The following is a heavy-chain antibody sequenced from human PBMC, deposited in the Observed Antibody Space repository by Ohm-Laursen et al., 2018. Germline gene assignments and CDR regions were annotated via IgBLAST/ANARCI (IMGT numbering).Heavy chain of an antibody. CDR2: ISSGGTGT. D-gene: IGHD4-17*01. CDR1: GFTFSDYY. V-gene: IGHV3-11*01. Sequence: SLRLSCAASGFTFSDYYMCWIRQAPGKGLEWISYISSGGTGTHYADSVKGRFTISRDNAKNSLFLQMNSLRAEDTAVYYCARPTAVNTTYDPFDIWGQGTMVTVSS. CDR3: ARPTAVNTTYDPFDI. J-gene: IGHJ3*02.